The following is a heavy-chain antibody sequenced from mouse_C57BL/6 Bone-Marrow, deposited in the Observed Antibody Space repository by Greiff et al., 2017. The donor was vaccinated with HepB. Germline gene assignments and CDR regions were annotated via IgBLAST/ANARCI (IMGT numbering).Heavy chain of an antibody. V-gene: IGHV3-6*01. CDR1: GYSITSGYY. CDR3: ARGGITTVVAPYYFDY. Sequence: EVQLQESGPGLVKPSQSLSLTCSVTGYSITSGYYWNWIRQFPGNKLEWMGYISYDGSNNYNPSLKNRISITRDTSKNQFFLKLNSVTTEDTATYYCARGGITTVVAPYYFDYWGQGTTLTVSS. D-gene: IGHD1-1*01. J-gene: IGHJ2*01. CDR2: ISYDGSN.